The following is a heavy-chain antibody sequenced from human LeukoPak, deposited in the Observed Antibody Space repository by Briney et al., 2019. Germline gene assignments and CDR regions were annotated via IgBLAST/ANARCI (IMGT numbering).Heavy chain of an antibody. D-gene: IGHD1-26*01. V-gene: IGHV1-3*03. CDR3: ARVSVPTGSYSPEYFQH. Sequence: GASVKVSCKASGYTFTGYYMHWVRQAPGQRLEWMGWINAGNGNTKYSQEFQGRVTITRDTSASTAYMELSSLRSEDMAVCYCARVSVPTGSYSPEYFQHWGQGTLVTVSS. J-gene: IGHJ1*01. CDR1: GYTFTGYY. CDR2: INAGNGNT.